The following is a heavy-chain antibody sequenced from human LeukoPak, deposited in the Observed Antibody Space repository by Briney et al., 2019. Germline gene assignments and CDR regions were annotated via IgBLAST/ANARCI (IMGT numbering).Heavy chain of an antibody. D-gene: IGHD3-22*01. CDR2: ITAIFRTA. Sequence: ASVKVSCKTSRGTFNSHAISWVRQAPGQGLEWMGGITAIFRTANYAQKFQGRVTITADEFMSTVYMELSSLRSEDTAVYYCARHSGYHSTMYLDYWGQGTLVTVSS. CDR3: ARHSGYHSTMYLDY. CDR1: RGTFNSHA. J-gene: IGHJ4*02. V-gene: IGHV1-69*13.